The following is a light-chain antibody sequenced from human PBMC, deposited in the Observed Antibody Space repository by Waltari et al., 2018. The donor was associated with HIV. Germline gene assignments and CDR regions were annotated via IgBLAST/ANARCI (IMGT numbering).Light chain of an antibody. CDR1: KLGIKY. V-gene: IGLV3-1*01. CDR2: HDN. Sequence: SSDLVQPPSVSVSPGQTASITSSVDKLGIKYACWYQQKPVQSPVLVIYHDNMRPSGTPERFSGSKSGNTATLTISGTQAMDEADYYCQTWDGSTYVFGTGTKVTVL. CDR3: QTWDGSTYV. J-gene: IGLJ1*01.